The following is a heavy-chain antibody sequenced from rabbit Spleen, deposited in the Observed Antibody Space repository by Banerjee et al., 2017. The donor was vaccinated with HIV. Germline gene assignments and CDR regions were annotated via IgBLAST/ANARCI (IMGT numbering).Heavy chain of an antibody. CDR3: VRGASSSGYYSL. V-gene: IGHV1S47*01. Sequence: QQQLVESGGGLVQPGGSLKLFCKASGFDFSNYGVNWVRQVPGKGLEWIGYIDPVFGITNYATWVNGRFTISSHNAQNTLYLQLNSLTAADTATYFCVRGASSSGYYSLWGPGTLVTVS. D-gene: IGHD1-1*01. CDR2: IDPVFGIT. J-gene: IGHJ4*01. CDR1: GFDFSNYG.